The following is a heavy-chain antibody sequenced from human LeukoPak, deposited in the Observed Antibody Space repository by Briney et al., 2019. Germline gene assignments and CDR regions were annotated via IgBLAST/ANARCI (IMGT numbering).Heavy chain of an antibody. J-gene: IGHJ4*02. Sequence: GGSLRLSCVGSGFTFSDYATHWVRQAPGKGLEWVAVASHDEVGKQFADSVKGRFTLSRDNSRDSVHLQMNRLRDEDTGVYYCAKDRGYGEHEPFESWGQGSLVAVSS. D-gene: IGHD4-17*01. CDR2: ASHDEVGK. CDR1: GFTFSDYA. CDR3: AKDRGYGEHEPFES. V-gene: IGHV3-30*18.